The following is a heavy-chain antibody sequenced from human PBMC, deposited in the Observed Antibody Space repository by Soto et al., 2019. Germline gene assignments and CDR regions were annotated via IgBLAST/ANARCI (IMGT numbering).Heavy chain of an antibody. CDR2: IIPIFGTA. CDR1: GVTFSSYA. Sequence: ASVKVSCKASGVTFSSYAISWVRQAPGQGLEWMGGIIPIFGTANYAQRFQGRVTITADESTSTAYMELSSLRSEDTAVYYCAHGSGFGELFPVYWGQGTLVTVSS. J-gene: IGHJ4*02. V-gene: IGHV1-69*13. D-gene: IGHD3-10*01. CDR3: AHGSGFGELFPVY.